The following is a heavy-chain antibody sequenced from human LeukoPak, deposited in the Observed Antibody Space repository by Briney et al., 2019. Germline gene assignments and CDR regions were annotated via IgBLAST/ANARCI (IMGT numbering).Heavy chain of an antibody. CDR2: ISYDGSNK. CDR3: ARESGATFDY. D-gene: IGHD1-1*01. Sequence: PGGSLRLSCAASGFTFSTTAMTWVRQTPGKGLEWVAVISYDGSNKYYADSVKGRFTISRDNSKNTLYLQMNSLRAEDTAVYYCARESGATFDYWGQGTLVTVSS. V-gene: IGHV3-30*01. CDR1: GFTFSTTA. J-gene: IGHJ4*02.